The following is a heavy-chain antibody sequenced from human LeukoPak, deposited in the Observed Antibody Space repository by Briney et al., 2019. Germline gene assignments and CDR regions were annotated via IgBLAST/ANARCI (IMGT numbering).Heavy chain of an antibody. J-gene: IGHJ4*02. Sequence: LETLSLTCTVSGGSISSYYWSWIRQPPGKGLEWIGYIYYSGSTNYNPSLKSRVTISVDTSKNQFSLKLSSVTAADTAVYYCARVGVDTAMVYFDYWGQGTLVTVSS. D-gene: IGHD5-18*01. CDR3: ARVGVDTAMVYFDY. CDR2: IYYSGST. V-gene: IGHV4-59*01. CDR1: GGSISSYY.